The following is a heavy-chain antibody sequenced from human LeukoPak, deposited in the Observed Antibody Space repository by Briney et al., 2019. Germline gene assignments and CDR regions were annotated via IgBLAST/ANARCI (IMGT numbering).Heavy chain of an antibody. CDR2: IPTTSTYM. CDR1: GFTFSSYA. D-gene: IGHD6-13*01. CDR3: ERDRYSSTWWGSNAFDI. Sequence: GGSLRLSCAASGFTFSSYAMHWVRQAPGKGLEWVSFIPTTSTYMYYADSVKGRFTISRDNAKNSLYLQMNSLRAEDTAVYYCERDRYSSTWWGSNAFDIWGQGTMVTVSS. J-gene: IGHJ3*02. V-gene: IGHV3-21*01.